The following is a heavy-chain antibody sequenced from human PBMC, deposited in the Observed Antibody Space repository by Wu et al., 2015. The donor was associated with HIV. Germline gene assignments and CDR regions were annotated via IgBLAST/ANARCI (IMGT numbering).Heavy chain of an antibody. Sequence: QVQLVQSGTEVKKPGASVKVSCKASGYTFTRYVMSWLRQAPGQGLEWMGWISAYNGNTNYAQKLQGRVTMTTDTSTSTAYMELRSLRSDDTAVYYCARDYYDSTGGADAFDIWGQGTMGHRLF. CDR3: ARDYYDSTGGADAFDI. J-gene: IGHJ3*02. CDR2: ISAYNGNT. CDR1: GYTFTRYV. D-gene: IGHD3-22*01. V-gene: IGHV1-18*01.